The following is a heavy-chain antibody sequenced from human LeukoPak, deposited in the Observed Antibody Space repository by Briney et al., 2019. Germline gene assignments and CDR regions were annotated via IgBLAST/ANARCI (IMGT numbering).Heavy chain of an antibody. D-gene: IGHD2-15*01. CDR1: GGSISSYY. V-gene: IGHV4-59*01. Sequence: SETLSLTCTVSGGSISSYYWSWIRQPPGKGPEWIGYIYYSGSTNYNPSLKSRVTISVDTSKNQFSLKLSSVTAADTAVYYCAREGGYCSGGSCYSSPLGSPYYFDYWGQGTLVTVSS. J-gene: IGHJ4*02. CDR2: IYYSGST. CDR3: AREGGYCSGGSCYSSPLGSPYYFDY.